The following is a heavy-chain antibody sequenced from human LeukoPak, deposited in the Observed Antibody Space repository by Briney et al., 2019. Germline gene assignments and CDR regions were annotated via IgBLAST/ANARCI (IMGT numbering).Heavy chain of an antibody. V-gene: IGHV3-30-3*01. D-gene: IGHD3-10*01. Sequence: PGGSLRLFCAASGFIFSTYAMHWVRQAPGKGLDWVAVISYDESNEYYADSVKGRFTISRDNSKNTLYLQMNSLRAEDSAVYYCARDSYGSDYWGQGTLVTVSP. J-gene: IGHJ4*02. CDR2: ISYDESNE. CDR3: ARDSYGSDY. CDR1: GFIFSTYA.